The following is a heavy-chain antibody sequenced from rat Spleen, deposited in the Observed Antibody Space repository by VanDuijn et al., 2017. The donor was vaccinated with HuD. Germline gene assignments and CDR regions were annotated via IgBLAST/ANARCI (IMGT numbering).Heavy chain of an antibody. J-gene: IGHJ2*01. D-gene: IGHD1-9*01. Sequence: EVHLVESNGGLVQPGRSLKLSCTASGFTFSDYYMAWVRQAPTKGLEWVATINYDGRNIYYRDSVKGRFTISRDNARNTLYLQMDSLRSEDTATYYCARHTYYGYYFDYWGRGVMVTVSS. CDR2: INYDGRNI. CDR1: GFTFSDYY. V-gene: IGHV5-29*01. CDR3: ARHTYYGYYFDY.